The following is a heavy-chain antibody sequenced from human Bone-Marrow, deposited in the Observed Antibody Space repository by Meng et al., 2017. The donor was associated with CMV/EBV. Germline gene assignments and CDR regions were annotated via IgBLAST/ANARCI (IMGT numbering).Heavy chain of an antibody. CDR1: GFTVSSNY. J-gene: IGHJ6*02. D-gene: IGHD2-2*03. Sequence: GESLKISCAASGFTVSSNYMSWVRQAPGKGLEWVSVIYSGGSTYYADSVKGRFTISRDNSKNTLYLQMNSLRAEDTAVYYCARDGYCSSTSCYYYYGMDVWGQGTTVTVSS. CDR3: ARDGYCSSTSCYYYYGMDV. CDR2: IYSGGST. V-gene: IGHV3-53*01.